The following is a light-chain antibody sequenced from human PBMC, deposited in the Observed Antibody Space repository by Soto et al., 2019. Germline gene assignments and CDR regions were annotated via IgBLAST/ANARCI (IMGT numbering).Light chain of an antibody. J-gene: IGLJ1*01. CDR2: EVT. V-gene: IGLV2-23*02. Sequence: QSVLTQPASVSGSPGQSITFSCTSTSSNVWRYNLVSWYQQYPGKSPKLLICEVTKRPSGVSNRFSGSKSGNTAFLTISGLQAEDEADYYCCSDAGSGIYVFGTGTKVTVL. CDR3: CSDAGSGIYV. CDR1: SSNVWRYNL.